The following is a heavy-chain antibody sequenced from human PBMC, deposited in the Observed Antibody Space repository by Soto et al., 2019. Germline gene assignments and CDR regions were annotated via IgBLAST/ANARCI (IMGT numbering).Heavy chain of an antibody. CDR3: AREGSYSAYNFAHGIQLWSFDF. J-gene: IGHJ4*02. D-gene: IGHD5-12*01. CDR1: GGSINTFC. V-gene: IGHV4-4*07. Sequence: SETLSLTGTVAGGSINTFCWILVRQPAGKGLEWIGRIFSSGSTSFNPSLESRVAMSVDTSKNHFSLNLSSVTAADMAVYYCAREGSYSAYNFAHGIQLWSFDFWGQGALVTVSS. CDR2: IFSSGST.